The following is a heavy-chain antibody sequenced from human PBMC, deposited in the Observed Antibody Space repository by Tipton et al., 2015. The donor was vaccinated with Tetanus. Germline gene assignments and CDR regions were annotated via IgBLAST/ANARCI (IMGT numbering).Heavy chain of an antibody. V-gene: IGHV1-69*05. Sequence: QSGPEVKKPGSSVKVSCKASGGTFTNYALSWVRQAPGQGLEWVGGITPIFGTTNSAPKFQGRVTMTTDTSTSTAYMELRSLRSDDSALYYCARSEPEQLFLWGHDYGGQGALVTVSS. J-gene: IGHJ4*02. CDR1: GGTFTNYA. CDR3: ARSEPEQLFLWGHDY. D-gene: IGHD2/OR15-2a*01. CDR2: ITPIFGTT.